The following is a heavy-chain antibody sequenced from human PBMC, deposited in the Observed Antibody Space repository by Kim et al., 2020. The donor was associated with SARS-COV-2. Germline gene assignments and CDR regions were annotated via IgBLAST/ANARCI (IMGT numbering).Heavy chain of an antibody. CDR2: VYHNGHT. Sequence: SETLSLTCAVSGGSISSDNWWSWVRQAPGKGLEWIGEVYHNGHTNYSPTLKSRVTISVDKSKSQFSLSLKFVTAADTAVYYCARDVSGGSGGYGGSDLFDIWRHGTLVAVSS. D-gene: IGHD3-10*01. V-gene: IGHV4-4*02. CDR1: GGSISSDNW. J-gene: IGHJ3*02. CDR3: ARDVSGGSGGYGGSDLFDI.